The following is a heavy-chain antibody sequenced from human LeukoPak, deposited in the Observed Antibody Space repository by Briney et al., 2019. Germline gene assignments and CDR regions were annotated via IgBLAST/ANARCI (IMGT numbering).Heavy chain of an antibody. CDR2: ISGSGGST. V-gene: IGHV3-23*01. CDR1: GFTFSSYA. D-gene: IGHD6-13*01. Sequence: PGGSLRLSCAASGFTFSSYAMSWVRQAPGKGLEWVSAISGSGGSTYYADSVKGRFTISRDNSKNTLYLQMNSLRAEDTAVYYCAKDLYIAGFYYYMDVWGKGTTVTVSS. J-gene: IGHJ6*03. CDR3: AKDLYIAGFYYYMDV.